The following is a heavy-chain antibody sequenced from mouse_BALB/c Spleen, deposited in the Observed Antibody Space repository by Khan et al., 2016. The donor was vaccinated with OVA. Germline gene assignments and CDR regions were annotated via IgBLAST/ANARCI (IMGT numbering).Heavy chain of an antibody. Sequence: QVQLKESGPGLVAPSQSLSITCTVSGFSITSYGVNWVRQPPGKGLEWLGVIWGDGSTNYHSVLRSRLSISKDNSKSQVFLKVNSLQSDDTATYYCAKWRRTYAMDYWGQGTSVTVSS. V-gene: IGHV2-3*01. J-gene: IGHJ4*01. CDR2: IWGDGST. CDR1: GFSITSYG. CDR3: AKWRRTYAMDY.